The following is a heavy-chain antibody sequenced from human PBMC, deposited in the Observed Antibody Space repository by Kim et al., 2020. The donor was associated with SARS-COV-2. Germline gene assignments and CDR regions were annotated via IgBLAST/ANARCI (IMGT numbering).Heavy chain of an antibody. Sequence: GGSLRLSCAASGFSCSDYEIHWVRQITGKGLEWVSAIGTAGDTFYQVSVKGRFTISRETSKNSLYLQMNNPRAADTAVYYCAREMAAGASAFDIWGQG. CDR1: GFSCSDYE. CDR3: AREMAAGASAFDI. V-gene: IGHV3-13*04. D-gene: IGHD6-13*01. CDR2: IGTAGDT. J-gene: IGHJ3*02.